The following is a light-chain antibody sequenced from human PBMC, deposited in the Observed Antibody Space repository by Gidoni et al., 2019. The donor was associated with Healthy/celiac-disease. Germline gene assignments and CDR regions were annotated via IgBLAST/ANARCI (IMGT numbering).Light chain of an antibody. CDR1: TEAVTSGYY. V-gene: IGLV7-43*01. CDR2: STS. J-gene: IGLJ3*02. CDR3: LLYYGGAQLWV. Sequence: QTVVTQATSLTVSPGGTVTLTRPSSTEAVTSGYYQNWFQQKPGQAPRALMYSTSNNNSWTPARFSGSLLGVKAALTLSGVQPEDEAEYYCLLYYGGAQLWVFGGGTKLTVL.